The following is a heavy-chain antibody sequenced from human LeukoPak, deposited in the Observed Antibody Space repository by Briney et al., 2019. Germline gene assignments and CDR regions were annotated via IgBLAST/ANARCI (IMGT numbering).Heavy chain of an antibody. Sequence: GGSLRLSCAASGFTLSSYAMFWVRQAPGMGLEYVSTITTNGGNTFYANSVKGRFTISRDNSKNTLYLQMGSLRAEDMAVYYCARDVGSGSKAFDIWGQGTMVTVSS. D-gene: IGHD3-10*01. J-gene: IGHJ3*02. CDR2: ITTNGGNT. CDR1: GFTLSSYA. V-gene: IGHV3-64*01. CDR3: ARDVGSGSKAFDI.